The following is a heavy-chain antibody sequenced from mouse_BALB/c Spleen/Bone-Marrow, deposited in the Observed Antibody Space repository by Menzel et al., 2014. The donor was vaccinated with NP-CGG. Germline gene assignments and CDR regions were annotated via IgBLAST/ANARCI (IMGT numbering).Heavy chain of an antibody. Sequence: VQLQQSGPGLVKPSQSLSLTCTVTGYSITSDCAWNWIQQFPGNKLEGMGYISYSGSTSYNPSLKSRISITQDTSKNQFFLQLNSVTTEDTATYYCARWNYGSTYFDYWGQGTTLTVSS. CDR3: ARWNYGSTYFDY. CDR1: GYSITSDCA. V-gene: IGHV3-2*02. J-gene: IGHJ2*01. CDR2: ISYSGST. D-gene: IGHD1-1*01.